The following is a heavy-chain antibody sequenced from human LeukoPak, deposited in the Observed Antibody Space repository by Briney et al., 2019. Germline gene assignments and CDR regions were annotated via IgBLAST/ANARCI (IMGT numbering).Heavy chain of an antibody. D-gene: IGHD2-2*01. CDR1: GFTFSSYS. V-gene: IGHV3-21*01. CDR2: ISSSSSYI. Sequence: PGGSLRLSCAASGFTFSSYSMNWVRQAPGKGLEWVSSISSSSSYIYYADSVKGRFTISRDNAKNSLCLQMNSLRAEDTAVYYCARAPYCSSTSCFLSDAFDIWGQGTMVTVSS. J-gene: IGHJ3*02. CDR3: ARAPYCSSTSCFLSDAFDI.